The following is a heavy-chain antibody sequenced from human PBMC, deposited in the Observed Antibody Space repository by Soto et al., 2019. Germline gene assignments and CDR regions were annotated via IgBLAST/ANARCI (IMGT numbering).Heavy chain of an antibody. J-gene: IGHJ6*02. V-gene: IGHV3-48*03. CDR1: GFTFSSYE. CDR2: ISSSGSTI. CDR3: AKVGDFWGVGMDV. D-gene: IGHD3-3*01. Sequence: GGSLRLSCAASGFTFSSYEMNWVRQAPGKGLEWVSYISSSGSTIYYADSVKGRFTISRDNAKNSLYLQMNSLRAEDTAVYYCAKVGDFWGVGMDVWGQGTTVTVSS.